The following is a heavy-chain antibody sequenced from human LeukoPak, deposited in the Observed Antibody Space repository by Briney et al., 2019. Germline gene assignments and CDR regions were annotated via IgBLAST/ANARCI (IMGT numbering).Heavy chain of an antibody. V-gene: IGHV3-21*01. J-gene: IGHJ4*02. CDR1: GFTFSSYS. Sequence: PGGSLRHSCAASGFTFSSYSMNWVHQAPGEGLEWVSSISSSSSYIYYADSVKGRFTISRDNAKNSLYLQMNSLRAEDTAVYYCARARDGYPIGYFDYWGQGTLVTVSS. CDR3: ARARDGYPIGYFDY. D-gene: IGHD5-24*01. CDR2: ISSSSSYI.